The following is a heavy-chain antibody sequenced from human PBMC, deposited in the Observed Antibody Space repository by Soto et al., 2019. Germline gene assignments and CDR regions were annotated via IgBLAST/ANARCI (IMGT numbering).Heavy chain of an antibody. D-gene: IGHD1-26*01. CDR2: TYYRSKWSN. J-gene: IGHJ4*02. CDR3: ARGRHSGFDY. V-gene: IGHV6-1*01. Sequence: QVQLQQSGPGLVKPSQTLSLTCAISGDSVFTNGVAWNWLRQSPSRGLEWLGRTYYRSKWSNDYAVSVKSRITINLDTSNIQLSLQLNSVIPEDTAVYYCARGRHSGFDYWGQGTLVTVSS. CDR1: GDSVFTNGVA.